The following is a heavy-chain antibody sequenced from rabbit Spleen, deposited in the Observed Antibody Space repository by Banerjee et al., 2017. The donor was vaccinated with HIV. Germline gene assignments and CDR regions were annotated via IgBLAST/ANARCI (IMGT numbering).Heavy chain of an antibody. D-gene: IGHD6-1*01. CDR3: ARYRYGIGDYDL. CDR1: GFSFSSDA. CDR2: IYAGSGNT. J-gene: IGHJ4*01. Sequence: QSLEESGGDLVKPGASLTLTCTVSGFSFSSDAIYWVRQAPGKGLEWIACIYAGSGNTAYASWAKGRFTITKTSSTTVTLQMTSLTAADTATYFCARYRYGIGDYDLWGQGTLVTVS. V-gene: IGHV1S40*01.